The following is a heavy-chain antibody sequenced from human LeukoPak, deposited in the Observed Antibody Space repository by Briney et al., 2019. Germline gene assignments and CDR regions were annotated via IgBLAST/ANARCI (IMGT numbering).Heavy chain of an antibody. CDR3: ARSKFDAFDI. CDR2: IYYSGST. CDR1: GGSISSSSYY. V-gene: IGHV4-39*07. Sequence: SETLSLTCTVSGGSISSSSYYWGWIRQPPGKGLEWIGSIYYSGSTNYNPSLKSRVTISVDTSKNQFSLKLSSVTAADTAVYYCARSKFDAFDIWGQGTMVTVSS. J-gene: IGHJ3*02.